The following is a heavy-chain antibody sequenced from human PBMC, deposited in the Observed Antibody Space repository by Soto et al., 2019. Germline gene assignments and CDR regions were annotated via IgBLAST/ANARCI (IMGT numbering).Heavy chain of an antibody. D-gene: IGHD1-1*01. J-gene: IGHJ4*02. Sequence: ASVKVSCKASGYTFTSYDIYWVRQATGQGLEWMGWMNPNTGNSGYAQKFQGRVTMTSDTSISTAHMELSSLRSEDTAVYYCARRAETNGWNGFGADKYYFDFWGQGALVTVSS. V-gene: IGHV1-8*01. CDR2: MNPNTGNS. CDR3: ARRAETNGWNGFGADKYYFDF. CDR1: GYTFTSYD.